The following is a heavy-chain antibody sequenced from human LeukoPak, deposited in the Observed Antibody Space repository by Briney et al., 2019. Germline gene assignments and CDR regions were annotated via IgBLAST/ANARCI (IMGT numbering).Heavy chain of an antibody. V-gene: IGHV3-23*01. CDR2: ISGSGGST. D-gene: IGHD3-22*01. J-gene: IGHJ4*02. CDR3: AKDASITMIVVVIPFFDY. CDR1: GFTFSSYS. Sequence: RTGGSLRLSCAASGFTFSSYSMSWVRQAPGKGLEWVSAISGSGGSTYYADSVKGRFTISRDNSKNTLYLQMNSLRAEDTAVYYCAKDASITMIVVVIPFFDYWGQGTLVTVSS.